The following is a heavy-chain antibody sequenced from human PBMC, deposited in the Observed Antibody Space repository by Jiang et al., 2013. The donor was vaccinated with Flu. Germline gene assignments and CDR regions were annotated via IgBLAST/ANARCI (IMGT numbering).Heavy chain of an antibody. CDR2: TYYRSRWYY. D-gene: IGHD2/OR15-2a*01. CDR1: GASVSGNSDA. V-gene: IGHV6-1*01. Sequence: SQTLSLTCAISGASVSGNSDAWNWIRQSPSRGLEWLGRTYYRSRWYYDYAVSVRSRIFINPDTSTNQFSLQLNSVTPEDMAVYYCAREYFDGRIDYWGQGTLVTVSS. CDR3: AREYFDGRIDY. J-gene: IGHJ4*02.